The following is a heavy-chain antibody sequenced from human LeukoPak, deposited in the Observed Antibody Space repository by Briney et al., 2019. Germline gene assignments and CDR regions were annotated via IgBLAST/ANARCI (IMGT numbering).Heavy chain of an antibody. V-gene: IGHV4-59*01. CDR3: ARVVGSGWNYFDS. Sequence: PSEALSLTFSVPGGPLSSYYWSWLRQTPGKVLEWMAYRHYSGSRDYSPSLESRVTVSVDKSNNQFSLRVPSVTAADTAVYYCARVVGSGWNYFDSWGQGTLVTVSS. D-gene: IGHD6-19*01. J-gene: IGHJ4*02. CDR1: GGPLSSYY. CDR2: RHYSGSR.